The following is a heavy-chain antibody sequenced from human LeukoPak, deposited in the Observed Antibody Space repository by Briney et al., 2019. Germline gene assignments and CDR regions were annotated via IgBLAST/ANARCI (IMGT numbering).Heavy chain of an antibody. Sequence: KAGGSLRLSCAASGFTFSSYGMHWVRQAPGKGLEWVAFIRYDGSKKYYADSVKGRFTISRDNSKNTLYLQMNSLRAEDTAMYYCANGPHYNILTGFYKVRSHLDYWGQGTLVTVSS. CDR2: IRYDGSKK. D-gene: IGHD3-9*01. V-gene: IGHV3-30*02. CDR1: GFTFSSYG. CDR3: ANGPHYNILTGFYKVRSHLDY. J-gene: IGHJ4*02.